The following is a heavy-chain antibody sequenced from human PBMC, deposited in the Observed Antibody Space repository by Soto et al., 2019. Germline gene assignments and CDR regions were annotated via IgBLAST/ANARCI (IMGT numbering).Heavy chain of an antibody. CDR3: VACDDGDYPRY. Sequence: QVQLQQWGAGLLKPSETLSLTCAVYGGSFSGYYWSWVRQSPRKGLEWIGEINHSGSTNYNPSLKSRLTISVDPPKSQFSLKLSSVSAAGAALYYCVACDDGDYPRYWGQGSLVTVSS. V-gene: IGHV4-34*01. D-gene: IGHD4-17*01. J-gene: IGHJ4*02. CDR2: INHSGST. CDR1: GGSFSGYY.